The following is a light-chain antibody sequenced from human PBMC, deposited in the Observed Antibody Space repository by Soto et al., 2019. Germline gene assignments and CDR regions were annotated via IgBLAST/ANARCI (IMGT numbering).Light chain of an antibody. CDR2: AAS. CDR1: QGIGNY. CDR3: QRYISSPCT. V-gene: IGKV1-27*01. J-gene: IGKJ3*01. Sequence: DIQMTQSPSSLSASVGDRVTITCRATQGIGNYLAWYQQKPGKVRKLLIYAASTLLSGVPSRFSGSGSGTDFTLTISSLQPEDFTTYYCQRYISSPCTFVPGTNVLI.